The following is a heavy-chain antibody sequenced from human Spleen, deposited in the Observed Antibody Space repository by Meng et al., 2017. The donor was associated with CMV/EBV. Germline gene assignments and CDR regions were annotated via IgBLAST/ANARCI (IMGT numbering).Heavy chain of an antibody. D-gene: IGHD2-21*01. V-gene: IGHV3-23*01. CDR3: ARETVAYCGGDCLDAFDI. Sequence: GESLKISCAASGFTFDDYAMHWVRQAPGKGLEWVSGISGSGGSTYYADSVKGRFTISRDNSKNTLYLQMNSLRAEDTAVYYCARETVAYCGGDCLDAFDIWGQGTMVTVSS. J-gene: IGHJ3*02. CDR1: GFTFDDYA. CDR2: ISGSGGST.